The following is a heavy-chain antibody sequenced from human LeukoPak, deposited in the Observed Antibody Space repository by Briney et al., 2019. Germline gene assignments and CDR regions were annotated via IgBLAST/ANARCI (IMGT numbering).Heavy chain of an antibody. D-gene: IGHD2-2*01. V-gene: IGHV3-30*04. CDR2: ISFDGSDK. Sequence: GGSLRLSYAASGFTFSSYAMHWVRQAPGKGLEWVAIISFDGSDKYYADSVKGRFTISRDNSKNTLYLEMNSLRAEDTAVYYCARASCSTTSCYLGKIDYWGQGTLVTVSS. J-gene: IGHJ4*02. CDR1: GFTFSSYA. CDR3: ARASCSTTSCYLGKIDY.